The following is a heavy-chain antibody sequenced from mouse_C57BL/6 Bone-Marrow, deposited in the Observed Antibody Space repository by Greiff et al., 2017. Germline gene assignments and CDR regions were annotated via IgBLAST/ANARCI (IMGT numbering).Heavy chain of an antibody. D-gene: IGHD2-12*01. V-gene: IGHV1-64*01. CDR2: IHPNSGST. Sequence: VQLLQPGAELVKPGASVKLSCKASGYTFTSYWMHWVKQRPGQGLEWIGMIHPNSGSTNYNEKFKSKVTLTVDNSSSTDYMQLSSLTSEDSAVXYSARNYCYAVYAMDYWGQGTSVTVSS. CDR3: ARNYCYAVYAMDY. CDR1: GYTFTSYW. J-gene: IGHJ4*01.